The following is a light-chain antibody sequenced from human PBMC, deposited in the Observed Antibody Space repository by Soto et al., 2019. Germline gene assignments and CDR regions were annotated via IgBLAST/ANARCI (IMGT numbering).Light chain of an antibody. CDR3: AAWDDSLNGRGV. V-gene: IGLV1-44*01. Sequence: QSVLTQPPSASGTPGQRVTISCSGSTSNIGNNVVNWYQQRPGTAPKLLISTNNQRPSGVPDRFSGSKSGTSASLTITGLQSDDEADYYCAAWDDSLNGRGVFGGGTKLTFL. CDR1: TSNIGNNV. CDR2: TNN. J-gene: IGLJ3*02.